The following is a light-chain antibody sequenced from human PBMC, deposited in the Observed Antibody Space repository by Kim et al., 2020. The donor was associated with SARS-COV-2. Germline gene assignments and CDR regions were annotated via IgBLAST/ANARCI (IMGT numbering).Light chain of an antibody. CDR1: QSVTS. Sequence: SVSTGERATLACRASQSVTSIAWYQFKPGQAPRLLIYGTSSRTTGIPVRFSGSGSGTDFTPTISRLESEDFAVYYWQQYDSSSWMFGQGTKVDIK. V-gene: IGKV3-20*01. J-gene: IGKJ1*01. CDR3: QQYDSSSWM. CDR2: GTS.